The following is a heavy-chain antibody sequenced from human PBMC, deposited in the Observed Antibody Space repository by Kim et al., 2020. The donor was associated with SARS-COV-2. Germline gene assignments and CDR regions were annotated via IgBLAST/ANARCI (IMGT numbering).Heavy chain of an antibody. V-gene: IGHV3-30*01. CDR3: ARGQGDLRYFDWLIYYFDY. Sequence: GRFTISRDNSKNTLYLQMNSLRAEDTAVYYCARGQGDLRYFDWLIYYFDYWGQGTLVTVSS. J-gene: IGHJ4*02. D-gene: IGHD3-9*01.